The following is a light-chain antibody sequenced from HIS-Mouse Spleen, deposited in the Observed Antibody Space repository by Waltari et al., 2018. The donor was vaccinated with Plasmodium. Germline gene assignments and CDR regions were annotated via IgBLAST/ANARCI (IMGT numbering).Light chain of an antibody. V-gene: IGKV3-20*01. Sequence: DIVLTQSPGTLSLSPGERATLSCRASQSVSSSYLAWYQQKPGHAPRLLIYGASSRATGIPDRFSGSGSGTDFTLTISRLEPEDFAVYYCQQYGSSRTFGQGTKVEIK. J-gene: IGKJ1*01. CDR1: QSVSSSY. CDR2: GAS. CDR3: QQYGSSRT.